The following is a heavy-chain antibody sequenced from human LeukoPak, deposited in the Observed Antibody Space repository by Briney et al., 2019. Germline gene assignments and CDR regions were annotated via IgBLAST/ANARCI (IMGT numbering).Heavy chain of an antibody. CDR3: ARRLPVAGNVNYLDY. CDR2: ISSSSSYI. D-gene: IGHD6-19*01. V-gene: IGHV3-21*03. J-gene: IGHJ4*02. CDR1: GFTFSSYS. Sequence: GGSLRLSCAASGFTFSSYSMNWVRQAPGKGLEWVSSISSSSSYIYYADSVKGRFTISRDNAKNSLYLQMNSLRAEDTAVYYCARRLPVAGNVNYLDYWGQGTLVTVSS.